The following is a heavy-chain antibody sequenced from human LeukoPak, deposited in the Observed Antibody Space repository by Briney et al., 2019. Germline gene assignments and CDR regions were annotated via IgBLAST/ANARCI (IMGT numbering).Heavy chain of an antibody. CDR1: GFPFRNYW. V-gene: IGHV3-74*01. CDR3: ARVLSGSWDWSDP. CDR2: INTDGSRI. J-gene: IGHJ5*02. Sequence: GSLSLPCAASGFPFRNYWMPWVRQAPGKGLVWVSRINTDGSRITYTDSVKGRFTISRDNAMNTVYLQMNSLRAEDTAVYYCARVLSGSWDWSDPWGQGTLVTVSS. D-gene: IGHD3-22*01.